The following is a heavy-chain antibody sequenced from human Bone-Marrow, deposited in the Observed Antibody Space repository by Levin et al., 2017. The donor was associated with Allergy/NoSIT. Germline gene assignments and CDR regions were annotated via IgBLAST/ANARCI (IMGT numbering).Heavy chain of an antibody. CDR2: FDREDAET. V-gene: IGHV1-24*01. CDR3: TRYGDFDAFDI. CDR1: GYSLTEIS. Sequence: VASVKVSCWLSGYSLTEISIHWVRQAPGKGLECMGGFDREDAETFYAQKFEGRLTLTEDTSTDTAYMELSSLRADDTAVYYCTRYGDFDAFDIWGQGTMVTVSS. D-gene: IGHD4-17*01. J-gene: IGHJ3*02.